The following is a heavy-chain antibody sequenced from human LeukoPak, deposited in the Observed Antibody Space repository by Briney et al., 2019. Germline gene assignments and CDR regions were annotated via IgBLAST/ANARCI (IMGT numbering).Heavy chain of an antibody. CDR3: ARRMVYYGSGSYYKEYYYYHMDV. J-gene: IGHJ6*03. CDR2: IIPIFGTA. CDR1: GGTFSSYA. Sequence: ASVKVSCKASGGTFSSYAISWVRQAPGQGLEWMGVIIPIFGTANYAQKFQGRVTMTRNTSISTAYMELSSLRSEDTAVYYCARRMVYYGSGSYYKEYYYYHMDVWGKGTTVTISS. D-gene: IGHD3-10*01. V-gene: IGHV1-69*05.